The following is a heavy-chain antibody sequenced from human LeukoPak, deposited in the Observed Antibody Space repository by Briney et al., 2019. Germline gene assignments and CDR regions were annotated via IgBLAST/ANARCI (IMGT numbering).Heavy chain of an antibody. Sequence: KPSETLSLTCTVSGVSISSYYWSWIRQPPGKGLEWIGYINYSGSTNYNPSLQSRVTISVDTSNDQFSLKLSSVTTADTAVYYCARRSSSTYWYFDLWGRVTLVTVSS. CDR3: ARRSSSTYWYFDL. V-gene: IGHV4-59*01. CDR1: GVSISSYY. CDR2: INYSGST. D-gene: IGHD6-6*01. J-gene: IGHJ2*01.